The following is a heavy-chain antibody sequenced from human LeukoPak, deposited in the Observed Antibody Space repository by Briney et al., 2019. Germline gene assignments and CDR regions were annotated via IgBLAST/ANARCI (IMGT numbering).Heavy chain of an antibody. V-gene: IGHV3-15*01. CDR1: GFTFSNAW. D-gene: IGHD3-3*01. CDR2: IKSKTDGGTT. Sequence: GSLRLSCAASGFTFSNAWMSWVRQAPGKGLEWVGRIKSKTDGGTTDYAAPVKGRFTISRDDSKNTLYLQMNSLKTEDTAVYYCTGGYYSYSTYYYYYMDVWGKGTTVTVSS. J-gene: IGHJ6*03. CDR3: TGGYYSYSTYYYYYMDV.